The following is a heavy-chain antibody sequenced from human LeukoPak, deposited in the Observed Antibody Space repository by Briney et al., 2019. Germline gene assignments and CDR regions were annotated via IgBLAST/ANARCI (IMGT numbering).Heavy chain of an antibody. Sequence: PGGSLRLSCAASGFTVCSNYMSWVRQAPGKGLEWVSVIYSGGSTYYADSVKGRFTISRDNSKNTLYLQMNSLRAEDTAVYYCASVQYSGSYYFDYWGQGTLVTVSS. CDR3: ASVQYSGSYYFDY. CDR2: IYSGGST. D-gene: IGHD1-26*01. J-gene: IGHJ4*02. V-gene: IGHV3-53*01. CDR1: GFTVCSNY.